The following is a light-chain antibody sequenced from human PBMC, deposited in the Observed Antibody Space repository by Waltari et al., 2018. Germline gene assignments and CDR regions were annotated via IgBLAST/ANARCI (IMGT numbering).Light chain of an antibody. Sequence: QSVLTQPPSVSGAPGQRVTISCSGSSSNIGAGLDVQWYQQLPGAAPKVLIFGNSNRPSGVPDRFSGTKSGTSASLAITGLKAEDEADYYCQSYDNSLSGFYVFGPGTKVTVL. CDR1: SSNIGAGLD. CDR2: GNS. CDR3: QSYDNSLSGFYV. V-gene: IGLV1-40*01. J-gene: IGLJ1*01.